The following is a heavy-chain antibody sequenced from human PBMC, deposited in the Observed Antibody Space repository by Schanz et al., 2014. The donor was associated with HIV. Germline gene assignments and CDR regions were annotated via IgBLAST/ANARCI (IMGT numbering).Heavy chain of an antibody. CDR3: ARVGAAAVLVSYYYGMDV. J-gene: IGHJ6*02. CDR2: IIPIFGTA. Sequence: QVQLVQSGAEVKKPGASVKVSCKASGGTFTSYAVSWVRQAPGQGPEWMGGIIPIFGTANYAQKFQDRVTITADESTSTAYMELSSLTSEDTAVYYCARVGAAAVLVSYYYGMDVWGQGTTVTVSS. D-gene: IGHD6-13*01. V-gene: IGHV1-69*01. CDR1: GGTFTSYA.